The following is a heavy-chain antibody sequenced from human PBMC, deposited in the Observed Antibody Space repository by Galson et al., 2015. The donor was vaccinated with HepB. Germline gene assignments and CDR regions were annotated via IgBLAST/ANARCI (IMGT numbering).Heavy chain of an antibody. CDR1: GYTFTSYA. Sequence: SVKVSCKASGYTFTSYAMHWVRQAPGQRLEWMGWINAGNGNTKYSQKFQGRVTITRDTSASTAYMELSSLRSEDTAVYYCARDLALLWFGEPHYFDYWGQGTLVTVSS. J-gene: IGHJ4*02. CDR2: INAGNGNT. V-gene: IGHV1-3*01. D-gene: IGHD3-10*01. CDR3: ARDLALLWFGEPHYFDY.